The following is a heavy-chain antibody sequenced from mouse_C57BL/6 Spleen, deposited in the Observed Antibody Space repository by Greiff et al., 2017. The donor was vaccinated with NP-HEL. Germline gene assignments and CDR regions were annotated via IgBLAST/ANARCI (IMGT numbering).Heavy chain of an antibody. CDR2: IYPSDSET. CDR1: GYTFTSYW. CDR3: ARRDYGSSYEAWFAY. J-gene: IGHJ3*01. V-gene: IGHV1-61*01. D-gene: IGHD1-1*01. Sequence: QVQLQQPGAELVRPGSSVKLSCKASGYTFTSYWMDWVKQRPGQGLEWIGNIYPSDSETHYNQKFKDKATFTVDKSSSTADMQLSSLTSEDSAVYYCARRDYGSSYEAWFAYWGQGTLVTVSA.